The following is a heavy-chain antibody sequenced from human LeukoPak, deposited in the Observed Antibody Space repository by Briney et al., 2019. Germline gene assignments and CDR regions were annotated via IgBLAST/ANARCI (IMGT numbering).Heavy chain of an antibody. J-gene: IGHJ4*02. CDR3: AAVIDY. Sequence: GGSLRLSCAASGFTVSNYEMNWIRQSPGKGLEWISYISNSGNTKYYADSVKGRFTISRDNANNSVYLQMNNLRAEDTAVYYCAAVIDYWGQGTLVTVSS. CDR1: GFTVSNYE. V-gene: IGHV3-48*03. CDR2: ISNSGNTK.